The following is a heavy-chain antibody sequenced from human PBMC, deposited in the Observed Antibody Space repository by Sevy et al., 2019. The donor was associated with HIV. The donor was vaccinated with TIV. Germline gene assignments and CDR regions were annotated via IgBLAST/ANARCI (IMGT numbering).Heavy chain of an antibody. V-gene: IGHV3-74*01. CDR3: ARDAFVLVTTGGKKDGYFQH. CDR1: GFTFSSNW. CDR2: INSDGSST. Sequence: GGSLRLSCAASGFTFSSNWMHWVRQAPGKGLVWVSRINSDGSSTNYADSVKGRFTISRDNAKNTLYLQMNSLRDEDTAVYYCARDAFVLVTTGGKKDGYFQHWGQGALVTVSS. J-gene: IGHJ1*01. D-gene: IGHD4-17*01.